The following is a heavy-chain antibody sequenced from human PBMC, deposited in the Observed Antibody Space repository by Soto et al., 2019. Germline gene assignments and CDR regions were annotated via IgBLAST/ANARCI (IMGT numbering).Heavy chain of an antibody. CDR1: GYTFTRYD. V-gene: IGHV1-8*03. J-gene: IGHJ4*02. Sequence: QVQLVQSGAEVKKPGASVKVSCKASGYTFTRYDINWVRQATGQGLEWMGWMNPNSGNTGYAQKFQGRVTITRNTSISTAYLELSSLRSGETAVYYCARGIAVAGERFDYWGQGTLVTVSS. CDR2: MNPNSGNT. D-gene: IGHD6-19*01. CDR3: ARGIAVAGERFDY.